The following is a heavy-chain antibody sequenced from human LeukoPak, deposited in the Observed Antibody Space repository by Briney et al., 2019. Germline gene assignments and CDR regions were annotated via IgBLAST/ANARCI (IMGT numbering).Heavy chain of an antibody. D-gene: IGHD1-26*01. Sequence: GASVKVSCKASGYTFMKYGFSWVRQAPGQGLEWLGWISTYNGNTKYAEKFQGRVTMTTDTSTSTAYMELRSLRSDDTAVYHCARDPKWEGWNTEGRVMDVWGQETTVTVSS. CDR3: ARDPKWEGWNTEGRVMDV. CDR1: GYTFMKYG. J-gene: IGHJ6*02. CDR2: ISTYNGNT. V-gene: IGHV1-18*01.